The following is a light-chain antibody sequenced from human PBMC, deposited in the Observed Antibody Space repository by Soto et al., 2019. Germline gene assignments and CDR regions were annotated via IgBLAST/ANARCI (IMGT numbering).Light chain of an antibody. CDR1: SSDVGGYNY. Sequence: QSALTQPRSVSGSPGQSVTISCTGTSSDVGGYNYVSWYQQHPGKAPKLMIYDVSKRPSGVPDRFSGSKSGNTASLTISVLQAEDEADYYYCSYAGSYTSDVFGTGTKLTVL. CDR3: CSYAGSYTSDV. J-gene: IGLJ1*01. V-gene: IGLV2-11*01. CDR2: DVS.